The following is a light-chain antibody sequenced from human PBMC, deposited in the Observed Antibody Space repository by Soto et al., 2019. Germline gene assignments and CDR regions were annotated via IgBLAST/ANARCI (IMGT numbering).Light chain of an antibody. J-gene: IGKJ2*01. Sequence: DIVMTQSPLSLPVTPGEPASISCRSSQSLLYGAGYMYVDWYLQKPGQPPHLLIFLGSNRASGVPDRFSGSVSGTDFTLKISRVETEDVGIYYCMQTLQTPYTCGQGTKLEIK. V-gene: IGKV2-28*01. CDR3: MQTLQTPYT. CDR2: LGS. CDR1: QSLLYGAGYMY.